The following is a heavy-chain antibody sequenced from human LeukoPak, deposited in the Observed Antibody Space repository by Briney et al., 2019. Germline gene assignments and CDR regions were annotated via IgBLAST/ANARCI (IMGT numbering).Heavy chain of an antibody. CDR2: IQYSGST. V-gene: IGHV4-59*01. J-gene: IGHJ4*02. CDR3: ARSIYTTSSHPYFFDY. Sequence: SETLSLTCTVSGGAISSYYWSWIRQPPGKGLEWIGYIQYSGSTNYNPSLKSRVTISVDTSKNQFSLKLTSVTAADTAVYYCARSIYTTSSHPYFFDYWGQGTLVTVSS. D-gene: IGHD6-6*01. CDR1: GGAISSYY.